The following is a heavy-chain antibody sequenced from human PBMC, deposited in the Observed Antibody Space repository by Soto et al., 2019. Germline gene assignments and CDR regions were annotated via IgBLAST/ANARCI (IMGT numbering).Heavy chain of an antibody. CDR1: GGTFSSYA. Sequence: GASVKVSCKASGGTFSSYAISWVRQAPGQGLEWMGGIIPIFGTANYAQKFQGRVTITADESTSTAYMELSSLRSEDTAVYYCAEATGTTFRWFDPWGQGTLVTVSS. V-gene: IGHV1-69*13. D-gene: IGHD1-1*01. CDR2: IIPIFGTA. CDR3: AEATGTTFRWFDP. J-gene: IGHJ5*02.